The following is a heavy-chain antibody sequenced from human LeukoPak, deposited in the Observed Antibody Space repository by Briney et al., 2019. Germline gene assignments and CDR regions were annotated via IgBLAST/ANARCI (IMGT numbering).Heavy chain of an antibody. CDR2: IYYSGST. D-gene: IGHD4-11*01. Sequence: SETLSLTCTVSGGSISSYYWSWIRQPPGKELEWIGYIYYSGSTNYNPSLKSRVTISVDTSKNQFSLKLSSVTAADTAVYYCASCTVSSYYYYMDVWGKGTTVAVSS. V-gene: IGHV4-59*08. CDR3: ASCTVSSYYYYMDV. CDR1: GGSISSYY. J-gene: IGHJ6*03.